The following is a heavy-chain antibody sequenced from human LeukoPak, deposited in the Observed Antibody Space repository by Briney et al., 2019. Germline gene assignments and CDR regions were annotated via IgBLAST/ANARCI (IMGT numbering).Heavy chain of an antibody. V-gene: IGHV1-3*01. CDR2: ISAGNGNT. CDR3: ARDSGSGNNDY. D-gene: IGHD1-26*01. CDR1: GYTFTSYA. Sequence: GASVKVSCKASGYTFTSYAIQRVRQAPGQRLEWMGWISAGNGNTKYSQNFQGRVTFISNTSATTAFMELSSLRSEDAAVYYCARDSGSGNNDYWGQGTLVTVSS. J-gene: IGHJ4*02.